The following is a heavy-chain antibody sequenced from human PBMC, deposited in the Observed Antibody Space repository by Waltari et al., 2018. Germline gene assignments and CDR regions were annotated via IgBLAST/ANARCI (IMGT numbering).Heavy chain of an antibody. D-gene: IGHD3-16*02. V-gene: IGHV4-4*02. CDR3: AREREGGIRGQYGLDV. CDR2: IYQSGTT. J-gene: IGHJ6*02. CDR1: GGSISSGDL. Sequence: QVQLQESGPGLVKPSGTLSLTCAVSGGSISSGDLWSWVRQPPGKGLGWIGDIYQSGTTNYNPSLESRVTISIDNPKNHFSLKLRSVTAADTAMYYCAREREGGIRGQYGLDVWGQGTTVTVSS.